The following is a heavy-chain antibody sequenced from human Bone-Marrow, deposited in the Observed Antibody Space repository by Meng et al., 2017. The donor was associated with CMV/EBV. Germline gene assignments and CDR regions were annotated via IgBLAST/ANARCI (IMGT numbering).Heavy chain of an antibody. CDR2: IYYSGST. J-gene: IGHJ4*02. Sequence: SETLSLTCTVSGGSISSSSYYWGWIRQPPGKGLEWIGSIYYSGSTYYNPSLKSRVTISVDTSKNQFSLKLSSVTAADTAVYYCARWYQLDQHYFDYWGQGTLVTVSS. CDR3: ARWYQLDQHYFDY. D-gene: IGHD2-2*01. CDR1: GGSISSSSYY. V-gene: IGHV4-39*07.